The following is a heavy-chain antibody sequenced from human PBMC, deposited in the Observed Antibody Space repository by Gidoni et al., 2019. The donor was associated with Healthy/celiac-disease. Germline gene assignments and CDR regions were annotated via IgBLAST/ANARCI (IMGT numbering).Heavy chain of an antibody. CDR2: ISSSSSCI. Sequence: EVQLVESGGGLVKPGGSLRLSCAASGFTFSSYSMNWVRQAPGTGLEWVSSISSSSSCIYYADSVKGRFTISIDNAKNSLYLQMNSLRAEDTAVYYCARLHLQPPGYYYYYGMDVWGQGTTVTVSS. V-gene: IGHV3-21*01. CDR1: GFTFSSYS. CDR3: ARLHLQPPGYYYYYGMDV. J-gene: IGHJ6*02. D-gene: IGHD5-18*01.